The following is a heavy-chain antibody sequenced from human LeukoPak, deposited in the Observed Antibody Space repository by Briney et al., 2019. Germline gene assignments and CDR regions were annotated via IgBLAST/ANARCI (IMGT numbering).Heavy chain of an antibody. D-gene: IGHD5-18*01. CDR1: GFTFSSYS. Sequence: GGSLRLSCAASGFTFSSYSMNWVRQAPGKGLEWVSSISSSSSYIYYADSVKGRFTISRDNSKNTLYLQMNSLRAEDTAVYYCARRTAIDYYYYYYYMDVWGKGTTVTVSS. CDR2: ISSSSSYI. J-gene: IGHJ6*03. V-gene: IGHV3-21*04. CDR3: ARRTAIDYYYYYYYMDV.